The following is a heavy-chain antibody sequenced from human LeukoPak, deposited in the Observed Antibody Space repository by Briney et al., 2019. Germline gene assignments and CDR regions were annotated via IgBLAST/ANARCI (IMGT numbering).Heavy chain of an antibody. CDR3: ARRRITMVRGAKGQFDY. J-gene: IGHJ4*02. CDR1: GFTFDNYR. Sequence: GGSLRLSCAASGFTFDNYRMSWVRQAPGKGLEWVANIKQDGSEKYYVDSVKGRFTISRDNAKNSLYLQMNSLRAEDTAVYYCARRRITMVRGAKGQFDYWGQGTLVTVSS. D-gene: IGHD3-10*01. CDR2: IKQDGSEK. V-gene: IGHV3-7*01.